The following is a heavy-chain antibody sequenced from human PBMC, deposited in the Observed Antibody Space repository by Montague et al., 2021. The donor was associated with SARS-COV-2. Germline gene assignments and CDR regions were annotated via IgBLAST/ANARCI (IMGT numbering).Heavy chain of an antibody. Sequence: SETLSLTCTVPGGSISSSSYYWGWIRQPQGKGLEWIGSIYYSGSTYYNPSLKSRVTIAVDTSKNQFSLKLSSVTAADTAVYYCARVGRQQLVRLSGMEVWGQGTTVTVSS. CDR3: ARVGRQQLVRLSGMEV. CDR2: IYYSGST. V-gene: IGHV4-39*07. D-gene: IGHD6-13*01. J-gene: IGHJ6*02. CDR1: GGSISSSSYY.